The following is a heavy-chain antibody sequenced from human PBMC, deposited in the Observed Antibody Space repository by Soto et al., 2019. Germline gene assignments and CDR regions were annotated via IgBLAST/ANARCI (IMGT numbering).Heavy chain of an antibody. CDR2: IYHSGTT. Sequence: SETLSLTCNVSGFSISSGFYWGWVRQPPGKGLEWIGAIYHSGTTYFNPSLKSRVTMAIDTSKNQFSLSLASVAAADTAMYYCARGMNPQDYGGQGTLVTVS. J-gene: IGHJ4*02. D-gene: IGHD6-13*01. CDR3: ARGMNPQDY. CDR1: GFSISSGFY. V-gene: IGHV4-38-2*02.